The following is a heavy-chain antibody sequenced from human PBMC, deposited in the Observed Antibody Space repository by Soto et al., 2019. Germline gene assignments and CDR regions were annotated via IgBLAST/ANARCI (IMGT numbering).Heavy chain of an antibody. Sequence: QITLKESGPTLVKPTQTLTLTCSFSGFSLITSGVGVCWIRQPPGKALEWLALIYLDDDKRYSPSLKSRLTNSKDTSKIQVVLTMTNMDPFNTATYYCAHRPYYGDYGVSFAYCCQGTLVTVSS. CDR1: GFSLITSGVG. V-gene: IGHV2-5*02. CDR2: IYLDDDK. J-gene: IGHJ4*02. D-gene: IGHD4-17*01. CDR3: AHRPYYGDYGVSFAY.